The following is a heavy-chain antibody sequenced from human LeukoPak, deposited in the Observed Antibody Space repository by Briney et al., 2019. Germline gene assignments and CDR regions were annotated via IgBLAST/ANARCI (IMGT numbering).Heavy chain of an antibody. CDR1: GVSISDGRYY. D-gene: IGHD2-2*01. CDR3: ATPYCSSLSCLDVFNI. CDR2: KYYSGSA. J-gene: IGHJ3*02. Sequence: PSETLSLTCSVSGVSISDGRYYWTWIRQRPGKGLEWIGYKYYSGSAKYDPSPKSRLTISIDAPKNQFSLHLSSVTAADTAMYYCATPYCSSLSCLDVFNIWGQGTMVTVSS. V-gene: IGHV4-31*03.